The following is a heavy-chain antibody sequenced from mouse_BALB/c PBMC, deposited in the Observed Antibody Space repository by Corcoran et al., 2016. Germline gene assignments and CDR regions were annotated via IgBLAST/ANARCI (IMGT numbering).Heavy chain of an antibody. CDR3: ARSDGYCGMDY. D-gene: IGHD2-3*01. CDR1: GYSFTAYM. CDR2: INPNNGGI. J-gene: IGHJ4*01. V-gene: IGHV1-18*01. Sequence: EVKLHQSGTDLVKPGTSVRISCKTSGYSFTAYMMHWVKQSHGKSLEWIGGINPNNGGISYNQKLKGRARLTVDKYSSTAYMELRSMTSEDSAVYYCARSDGYCGMDYWGQGTSVTVSS.